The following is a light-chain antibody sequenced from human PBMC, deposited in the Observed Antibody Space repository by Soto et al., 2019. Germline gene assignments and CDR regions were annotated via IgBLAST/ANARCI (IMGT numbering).Light chain of an antibody. CDR1: QSVSSSY. CDR2: GAS. J-gene: IGKJ2*01. CDR3: HQYGSSPYT. Sequence: EIVLTQSPGTLSLSPGERATLSCRASQSVSSSYLAWYQQKPGQAPRLLIYGASSRATGIPDRFSGSGSGTEFTLTISSLEPEDFAVYYCHQYGSSPYTFGQGTKLEIK. V-gene: IGKV3-20*01.